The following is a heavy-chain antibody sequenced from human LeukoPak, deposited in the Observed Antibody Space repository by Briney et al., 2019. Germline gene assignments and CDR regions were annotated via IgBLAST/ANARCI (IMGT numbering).Heavy chain of an antibody. CDR2: INSDGSNT. CDR1: GFTFSNYW. J-gene: IGHJ4*02. V-gene: IGHV3-74*01. D-gene: IGHD3-10*01. CDR3: ARVQGGGFRTADF. Sequence: GGSLRLSCAASGFTFSNYWMHWVRQAPGKGLLWVSRINSDGSNTNYADSVKGRFTISRDNSRNTVFLQMNSLRGEDTAIYYCARVQGGGFRTADFWGQGTVVTVSS.